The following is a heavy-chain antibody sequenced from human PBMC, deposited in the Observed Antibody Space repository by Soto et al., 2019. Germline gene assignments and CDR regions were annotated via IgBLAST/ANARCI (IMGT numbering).Heavy chain of an antibody. D-gene: IGHD6-13*01. CDR3: ARHSGTAESDSH. CDR2: IYPGDSDT. Sequence: PGESLKISCQGSGYSFTRNWIAWVRQMPGKGLEWMGIIYPGDSDTRYSPSFQGQVTISADKSINTAYLQWSSLKASDTAMYYCARHSGTAESDSHWGQGTLVTVS. J-gene: IGHJ1*01. CDR1: GYSFTRNW. V-gene: IGHV5-51*01.